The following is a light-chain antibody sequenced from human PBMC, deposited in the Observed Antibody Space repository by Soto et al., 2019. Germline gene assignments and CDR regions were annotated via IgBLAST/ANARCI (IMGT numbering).Light chain of an antibody. J-gene: IGKJ3*01. CDR1: QSVSSTY. CDR2: GAS. CDR3: QQYISSPPGFT. Sequence: EIVLTQSPGTLSLFPGERATLSCRASQSVSSTYFAWYRQKPGQPPSLLIYGASNRATGVPDRFSGSGSGPDFTLTISRLEPEDFAVYYCQQYISSPPGFTFGPGTTLEIK. V-gene: IGKV3-20*01.